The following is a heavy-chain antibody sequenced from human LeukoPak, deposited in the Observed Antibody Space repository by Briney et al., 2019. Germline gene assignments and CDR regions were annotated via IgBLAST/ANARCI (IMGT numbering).Heavy chain of an antibody. Sequence: SVKVSCKASGGTFSSYAISWVRQAPGQGLEWMGRIIPIFGTANYAQEFQGRVTITTDESTSTAYMELSSLRSEDTAVYYCARLVDYYGSGTLDYWGQGTMVTVSS. CDR1: GGTFSSYA. CDR3: ARLVDYYGSGTLDY. J-gene: IGHJ4*02. V-gene: IGHV1-69*05. CDR2: IIPIFGTA. D-gene: IGHD3-10*01.